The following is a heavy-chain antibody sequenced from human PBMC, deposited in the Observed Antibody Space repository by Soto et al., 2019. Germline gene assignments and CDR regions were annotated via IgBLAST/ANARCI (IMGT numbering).Heavy chain of an antibody. CDR3: ATGFGIVGATAGY. Sequence: SVKVSCKXSGGTFSSYAISWVRQAPGQGLEWMGGIIPIFGTANYAQKFQGRVTITADESTSTAYMELSSLRSEDTAVYYCATGFGIVGATAGYWGQETLVTVSS. CDR1: GGTFSSYA. V-gene: IGHV1-69*13. D-gene: IGHD1-26*01. CDR2: IIPIFGTA. J-gene: IGHJ4*02.